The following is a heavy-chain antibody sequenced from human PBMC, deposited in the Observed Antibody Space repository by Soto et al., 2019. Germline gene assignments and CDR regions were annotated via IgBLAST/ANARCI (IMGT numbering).Heavy chain of an antibody. CDR2: ISSSGSTI. CDR3: ARDLAESKYLRFYWYFDL. J-gene: IGHJ2*01. CDR1: GFTFSDYY. Sequence: GGSLRLSCAASGFTFSDYYMSWIRQAPGKGLEWVSYISSSGSTIYYADSVKGRFTISRDNAKNSLYLQMNSLRAEDTAVYYCARDLAESKYLRFYWYFDLWGRGTLVTVPQ. D-gene: IGHD3-16*01. V-gene: IGHV3-11*01.